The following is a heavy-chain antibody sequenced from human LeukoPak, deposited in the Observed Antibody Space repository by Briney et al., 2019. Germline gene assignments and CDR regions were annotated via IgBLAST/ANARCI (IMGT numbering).Heavy chain of an antibody. CDR1: GFTFSSYA. V-gene: IGHV3-7*03. CDR2: IKQDGSEE. CDR3: ARRYFDY. Sequence: PGGSLRLSCAASGFTFSSYAMSRVRQAPGKGLEWVANIKQDGSEEYYADSVKGRFIIPRDNAKNALYLQMSSLRAEDTAIYYCARRYFDYWGQGTLVTVPS. J-gene: IGHJ4*02.